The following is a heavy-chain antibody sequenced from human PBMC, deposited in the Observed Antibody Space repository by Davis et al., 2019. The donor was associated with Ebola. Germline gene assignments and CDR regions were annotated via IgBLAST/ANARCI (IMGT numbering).Heavy chain of an antibody. V-gene: IGHV1-18*01. CDR1: GYTFTRYG. Sequence: ASVNVSCKASGYTFTRYGISWVRQAPGQGLEWMGWISAYNGNTNYAQKLQGRVTMTTDTSTSTAYMELRSLRSDDTAVYYCERDGFALESYYYNGMDVWGQGTTVTVSS. CDR2: ISAYNGNT. D-gene: IGHD3/OR15-3a*01. J-gene: IGHJ6*02. CDR3: ERDGFALESYYYNGMDV.